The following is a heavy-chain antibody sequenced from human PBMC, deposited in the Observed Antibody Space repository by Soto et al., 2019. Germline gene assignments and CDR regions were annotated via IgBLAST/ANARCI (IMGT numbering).Heavy chain of an antibody. CDR2: IYYSGST. J-gene: IGHJ5*02. V-gene: IGHV4-39*01. CDR1: SGSTNSSSYI. CDR3: ARHPSDFWFDP. Sequence: SETLSLTCTLTSGSTNSSSYIWAWIRQPPGKGLEWIGSIYYSGSTYYNPSLKSRVTVSVDTSKNQFSLKLSSVTAADTAVYYCARHPSDFWFDPWGQGTLVTVS. D-gene: IGHD2-21*02.